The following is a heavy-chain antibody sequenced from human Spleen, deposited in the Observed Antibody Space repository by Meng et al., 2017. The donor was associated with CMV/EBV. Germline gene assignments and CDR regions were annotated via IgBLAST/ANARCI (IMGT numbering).Heavy chain of an antibody. CDR3: SRDKWYHLSSGYYYAMDV. CDR2: INTDSGVT. CDR1: GYTFTGYS. J-gene: IGHJ6*02. D-gene: IGHD2-2*01. Sequence: ASVKVSCKASGYTFTGYSVHWVRQAPGQGLEWMGWINTDSGVTKYAQNFQGRVTMTRDTSISTAFMELMSLRFADTAVYYCSRDKWYHLSSGYYYAMDVWGQGTTVTVSS. V-gene: IGHV1-2*02.